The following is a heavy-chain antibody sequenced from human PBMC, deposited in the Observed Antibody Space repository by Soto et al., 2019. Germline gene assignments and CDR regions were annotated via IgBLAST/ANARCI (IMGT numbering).Heavy chain of an antibody. CDR1: GGSISSYY. CDR3: ARDPPPQGIPWWYFDL. J-gene: IGHJ2*01. Sequence: QVQLQESGPGLVKPSETLSLTCTVSGGSISSYYWSWIRQPPGKGLEWIGYIYYSGSTNYNPSLKSRVTISVDTSKNQFSLKLSSVTAADTAVYYCARDPPPQGIPWWYFDLWGRGTLVTVSS. V-gene: IGHV4-59*01. CDR2: IYYSGST.